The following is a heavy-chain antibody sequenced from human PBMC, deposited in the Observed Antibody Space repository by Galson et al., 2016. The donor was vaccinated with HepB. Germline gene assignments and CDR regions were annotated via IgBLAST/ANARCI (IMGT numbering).Heavy chain of an antibody. CDR1: GYTFTNYG. J-gene: IGHJ6*02. V-gene: IGHV1-18*04. Sequence: SVKVSCKASGYTFTNYGITWVRQAHGQGLEWMGWISTYNQNTNYAQMVQGRVNMTIDTSTGTAYMELRSLRSDDTAVYYCARGELPPHINPYYYYGMDVWGPGTTVIVSS. CDR2: ISTYNQNT. D-gene: IGHD3-16*01. CDR3: ARGELPPHINPYYYYGMDV.